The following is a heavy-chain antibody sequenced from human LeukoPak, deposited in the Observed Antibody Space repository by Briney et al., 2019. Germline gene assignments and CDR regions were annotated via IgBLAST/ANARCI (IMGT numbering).Heavy chain of an antibody. V-gene: IGHV3-7*01. CDR3: ARSSGYYYGGSGY. D-gene: IGHD3-22*01. Sequence: GGSLRLSCAASGFTFSSYWMSWVRQAPGKGLELEANIKQDGSEKYYVDSVKGRFTISRDNAKNSLYLQMNSLRAEDTAVYYCARSSGYYYGGSGYWGQGTLVTVSS. CDR2: IKQDGSEK. CDR1: GFTFSSYW. J-gene: IGHJ4*02.